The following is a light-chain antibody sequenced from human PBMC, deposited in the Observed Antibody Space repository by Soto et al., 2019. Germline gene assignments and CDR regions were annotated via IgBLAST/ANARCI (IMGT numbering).Light chain of an antibody. CDR3: QQRSNWPPYT. Sequence: EIVLTQSPATLSLSPGERATLSCRASQSVSSYLAWYQQKPGQAPRLLIYDASNRATGIPARFSGSGSGTDFTLTISSLETDDLAVYYCQQRSNWPPYTFGQGTKLEI. CDR2: DAS. CDR1: QSVSSY. V-gene: IGKV3-11*01. J-gene: IGKJ2*01.